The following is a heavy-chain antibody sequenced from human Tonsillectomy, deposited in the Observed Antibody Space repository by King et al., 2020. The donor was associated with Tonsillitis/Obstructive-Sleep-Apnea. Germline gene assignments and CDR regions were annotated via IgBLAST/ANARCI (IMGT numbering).Heavy chain of an antibody. CDR1: GGSISSSSYY. Sequence: LQLQESGPGLVKPSETLSLTCTVSGGSISSSSYYWGWIRQPPGKGLEWIGSIYYSGSTYYNPSLKSRVTISVDTSKNQFSLKLSSVTAADTAVYYCATSYYDSSGYYLYVFDYWGQGTLVTVSS. D-gene: IGHD3-22*01. J-gene: IGHJ4*02. CDR3: ATSYYDSSGYYLYVFDY. CDR2: IYYSGST. V-gene: IGHV4-39*01.